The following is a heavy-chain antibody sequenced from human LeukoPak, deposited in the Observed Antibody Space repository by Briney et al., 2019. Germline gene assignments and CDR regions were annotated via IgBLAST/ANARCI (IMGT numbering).Heavy chain of an antibody. CDR1: GYTFTSYG. CDR3: ARVAYDFWSGYSF. V-gene: IGHV1-46*01. J-gene: IGHJ4*02. D-gene: IGHD3-3*01. CDR2: INPSGGST. Sequence: ASVKVSCKASGYTFTSYGISWVRQAPGQGLEWMGIINPSGGSTSYAQKFQGRVTMTRDTSTSTVYMELSSLRSEDTAVYYCARVAYDFWSGYSFWGQGTLVTVSS.